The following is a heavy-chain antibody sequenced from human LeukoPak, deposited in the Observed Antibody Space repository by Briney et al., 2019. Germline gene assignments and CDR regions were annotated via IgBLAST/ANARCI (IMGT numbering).Heavy chain of an antibody. CDR1: GFTFSTYW. J-gene: IGHJ3*02. V-gene: IGHV3-74*01. D-gene: IGHD6-25*01. Sequence: GGSLRLSCAASGFTFSTYWMHWVRQAPGKGLVWVSHIKTDGSTTSYADSVKGRFTISRDNARNTLYLQMNSLRAEDTAVYYCVRDGYSSVPFDIWGQGTMVTVSS. CDR3: VRDGYSSVPFDI. CDR2: IKTDGSTT.